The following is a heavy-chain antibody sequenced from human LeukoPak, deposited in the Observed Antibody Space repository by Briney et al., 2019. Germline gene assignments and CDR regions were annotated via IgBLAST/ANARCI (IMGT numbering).Heavy chain of an antibody. CDR3: SRLAAFGSA. CDR1: GFTFSGSA. J-gene: IGHJ4*02. V-gene: IGHV3-73*01. Sequence: GGSLRFSCAASGFTFSGSAIHWVRQASGKGLKWIGRIRGKADDYASVYAASVEGRFTISRDDSSNAAYLQMNSLKIEDTAVYYYSRLAAFGSAWGQGTLVTVSS. D-gene: IGHD3-10*01. CDR2: IRGKADDYAS.